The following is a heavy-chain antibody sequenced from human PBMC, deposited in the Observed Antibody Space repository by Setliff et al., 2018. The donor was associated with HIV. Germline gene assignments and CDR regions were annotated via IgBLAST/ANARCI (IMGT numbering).Heavy chain of an antibody. CDR3: ARSITTAGTVFDY. V-gene: IGHV4-34*01. CDR1: GESFSGYH. CDR2: INHSGST. J-gene: IGHJ4*02. D-gene: IGHD6-13*01. Sequence: NPSETLSLTCAVYGESFSGYHWSWIRQPPGKGLEWIGEINHSGSTSYNPSLKSRITINPDTSKNQLSLQLHSVTPEDTAVYYCARSITTAGTVFDYWGQGTLVTV.